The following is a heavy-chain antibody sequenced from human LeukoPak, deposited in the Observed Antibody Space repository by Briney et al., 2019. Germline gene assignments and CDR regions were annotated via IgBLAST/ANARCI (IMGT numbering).Heavy chain of an antibody. D-gene: IGHD1-20*01. CDR2: IFHGDSDT. Sequence: GESLKISCKCSGYTFTSYGIVWVRQMPGKGPEWMGIIFHGDSDTKYSPSIEGQITISDDKSISSAYLQWSSLKASDTAIYYCARLRDNWEDYWGQGTLVTVSS. CDR1: GYTFTSYG. CDR3: ARLRDNWEDY. J-gene: IGHJ4*02. V-gene: IGHV5-51*01.